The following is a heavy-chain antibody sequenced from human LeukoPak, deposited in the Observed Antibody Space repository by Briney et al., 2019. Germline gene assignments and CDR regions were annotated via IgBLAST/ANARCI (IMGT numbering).Heavy chain of an antibody. CDR2: ISHTGNT. CDR3: ARDQSYHYGPRENWFDP. Sequence: PSETLSLTCAVSGYSISTGYYWGWIRQPPGKGLEWIGSISHTGNTYFNPSLKSRVTISVNTSKNQFSLKLTSVTAVDTAVYYCARDQSYHYGPRENWFDPWGQGTLVTVSS. CDR1: GYSISTGYY. J-gene: IGHJ5*02. V-gene: IGHV4-38-2*02. D-gene: IGHD3-10*01.